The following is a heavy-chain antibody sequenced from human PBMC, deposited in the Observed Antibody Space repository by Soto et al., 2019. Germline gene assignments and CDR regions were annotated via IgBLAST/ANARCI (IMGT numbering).Heavy chain of an antibody. Sequence: GGSLRLSCPATGFTFSTCAMNWVRQAPGKGLEWVSTISGSGSTTYYADSVKGRFTISRDNFKNTLYLQMNSLRVEDTAVYYFAKDRSRIYGSGYPLWYFDSWGQGTLVTVSS. CDR3: AKDRSRIYGSGYPLWYFDS. J-gene: IGHJ4*01. CDR1: GFTFSTCA. V-gene: IGHV3-23*01. CDR2: ISGSGSTT. D-gene: IGHD3-22*01.